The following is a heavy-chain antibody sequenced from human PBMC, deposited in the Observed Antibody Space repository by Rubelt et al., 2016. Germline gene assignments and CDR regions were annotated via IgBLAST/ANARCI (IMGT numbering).Heavy chain of an antibody. CDR3: ARDGVDY. V-gene: IGHV3-30-3*01. J-gene: IGHJ4*02. Sequence: QLVESGGGVVQPGKSLRLSCAASGFTFSSYAMHWVRQAPGKGLEWVAVISYDGSKKNYADSVKGRFTISRDNSKNTLYLQMNSLTVDDTAVYYCARDGVDYWGQGTLVTVSS. D-gene: IGHD3-16*01. CDR1: GFTFSSYA. CDR2: ISYDGSKK.